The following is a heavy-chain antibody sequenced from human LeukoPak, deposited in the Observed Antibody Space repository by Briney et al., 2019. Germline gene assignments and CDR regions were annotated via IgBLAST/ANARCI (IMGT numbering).Heavy chain of an antibody. Sequence: SETLSLTCAVYGGSFSGYYWSLIRQPPGKGLEWIGEINHSGSTNYNPSLKSRVTISVDTSKNQFSLKLSSVTAADTAVYYCARGYYHSSGLYGYWGQGTLVTVSS. J-gene: IGHJ4*02. V-gene: IGHV4-34*01. D-gene: IGHD3-22*01. CDR1: GGSFSGYY. CDR3: ARGYYHSSGLYGY. CDR2: INHSGST.